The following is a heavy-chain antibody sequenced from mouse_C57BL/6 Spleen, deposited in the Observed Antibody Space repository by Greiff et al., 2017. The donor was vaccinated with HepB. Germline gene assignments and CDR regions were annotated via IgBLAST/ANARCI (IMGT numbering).Heavy chain of an antibody. CDR3: ARDGYYVPAY. J-gene: IGHJ3*01. CDR2: IDPSDSET. V-gene: IGHV1-52*01. Sequence: QVQLQQPGAELVRPGSSVKLSCKASGYTFTSYWMHWVKQRPIQGLEWIGNIDPSDSETHYNQKFKDKATLTVDKSSSTAYMQLSSLTSEDSAVYYCARDGYYVPAYWGQGTLVTVSA. D-gene: IGHD2-3*01. CDR1: GYTFTSYW.